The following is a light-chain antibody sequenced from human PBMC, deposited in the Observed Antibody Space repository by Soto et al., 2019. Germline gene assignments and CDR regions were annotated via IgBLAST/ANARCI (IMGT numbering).Light chain of an antibody. CDR2: TAS. J-gene: IGKJ2*01. CDR3: QQNSNNPYT. Sequence: DIQMTQSPSSLSASVGDRVTITCRASQAISGYLNWYQQKPGRAPKLLIYTASSLQSGVPSRFSGSGSGTDFTLTISSLQPEDFATYYCQQNSNNPYTFGQGIKLEI. V-gene: IGKV1-39*01. CDR1: QAISGY.